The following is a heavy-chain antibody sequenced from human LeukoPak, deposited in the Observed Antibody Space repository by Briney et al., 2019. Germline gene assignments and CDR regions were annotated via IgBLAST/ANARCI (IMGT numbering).Heavy chain of an antibody. D-gene: IGHD3-10*01. V-gene: IGHV1-69*04. J-gene: IGHJ4*02. CDR3: AILPSGAMVRGVDY. CDR2: IIPILGIA. CDR1: GGTFSSYA. Sequence: SVKVSCKASGGTFSSYAISWVRQAPGQGLEWMGRIIPILGIANYAQKFQGRVTITADKSTSTAYMELSSLRSEDTVVYYCAILPSGAMVRGVDYWGQGTLVTVSS.